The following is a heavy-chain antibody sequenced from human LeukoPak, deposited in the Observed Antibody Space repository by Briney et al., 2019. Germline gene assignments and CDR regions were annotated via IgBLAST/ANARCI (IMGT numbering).Heavy chain of an antibody. CDR1: GFTLTKYA. J-gene: IGHJ4*02. CDR3: AKAITAMVADY. V-gene: IGHV3-30*04. Sequence: PGGSLRLSCAASGFTLTKYALHWVRQAPGKGLEWVAAVSSDGSNKYYADSVKGRFTISRDNSKNTLYLQMNSLRAEDTAVYYCAKAITAMVADYWGQGTLVTVSS. D-gene: IGHD5-18*01. CDR2: VSSDGSNK.